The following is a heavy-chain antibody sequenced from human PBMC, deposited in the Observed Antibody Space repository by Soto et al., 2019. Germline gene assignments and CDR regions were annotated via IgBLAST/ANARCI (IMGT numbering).Heavy chain of an antibody. CDR1: GGTFSSYA. CDR3: ARGTVAGTIVPFDY. V-gene: IGHV1-69*13. D-gene: IGHD6-19*01. J-gene: IGHJ4*02. Sequence: SLKVSCKASGGTFSSYAISWVRQAPGQGLEWMGGIIPIFGTANYAQKFQGRVTITADESTSTAYMELSSLRSEDTAVYYCARGTVAGTIVPFDYWGQGTLVTVSS. CDR2: IIPIFGTA.